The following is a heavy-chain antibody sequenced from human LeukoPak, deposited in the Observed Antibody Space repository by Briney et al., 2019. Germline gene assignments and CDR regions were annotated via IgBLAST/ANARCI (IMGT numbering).Heavy chain of an antibody. CDR2: IKQDGSEK. CDR1: GFTFSSYW. CDR3: ARERNYDFWSGYYFPDY. D-gene: IGHD3-3*01. V-gene: IGHV3-7*01. Sequence: GSLRLSCAASGFTFSSYWMSWVRQAPGKGLEWVANIKQDGSEKYYVDSVKGRFTISRDNAKNSLYLQMNSLRAEDTAVYYCARERNYDFWSGYYFPDYWGQGTLVTVSS. J-gene: IGHJ4*02.